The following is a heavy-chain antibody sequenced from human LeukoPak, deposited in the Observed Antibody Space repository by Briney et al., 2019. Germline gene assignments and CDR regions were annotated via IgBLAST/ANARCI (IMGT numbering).Heavy chain of an antibody. CDR3: ARGRYSGSYYVFYYMDV. CDR2: IYYSGST. D-gene: IGHD1-26*01. Sequence: SETLSLTCTVSGGSISSYYWSWIRQPPGKGLEWIGYIYYSGSTNYNPSLKSRVTISVDTSKNQFSLKLSSVTAADTAVYYCARGRYSGSYYVFYYMDVWGKGTTVTVSS. J-gene: IGHJ6*03. CDR1: GGSISSYY. V-gene: IGHV4-59*08.